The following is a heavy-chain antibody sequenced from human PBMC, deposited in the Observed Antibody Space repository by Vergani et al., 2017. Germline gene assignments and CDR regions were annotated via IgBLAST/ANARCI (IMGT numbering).Heavy chain of an antibody. J-gene: IGHJ6*02. CDR3: AKDLEIVGATFGLGYYYYGMDV. Sequence: EVQLLESGGGLVQPGGSLRLSCAASGFTFSSYAMSWVRQAPGKGLEWVSAISGSGGSTYYADSVKGRFTISRDNSKNTLYLQMNSLRAEDTAVYYCAKDLEIVGATFGLGYYYYGMDVWGQGTTVTVSS. D-gene: IGHD1-26*01. V-gene: IGHV3-23*01. CDR2: ISGSGGST. CDR1: GFTFSSYA.